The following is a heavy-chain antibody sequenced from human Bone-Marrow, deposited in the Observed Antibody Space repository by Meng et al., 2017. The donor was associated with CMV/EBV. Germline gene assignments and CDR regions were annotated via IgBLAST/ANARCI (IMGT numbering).Heavy chain of an antibody. CDR1: GGSISSYY. J-gene: IGHJ4*02. Sequence: SETLSLTCTVSGGSISSYYWSWIRQPPGKGLEWIGYIYYSGSTNYNPSLKSRVTISVDTSKNQFSLKLSSVTAADTAVYYCARGGSYYLAYFDYWGQGTLVTVPQ. CDR2: IYYSGST. CDR3: ARGGSYYLAYFDY. D-gene: IGHD1-26*01. V-gene: IGHV4-59*12.